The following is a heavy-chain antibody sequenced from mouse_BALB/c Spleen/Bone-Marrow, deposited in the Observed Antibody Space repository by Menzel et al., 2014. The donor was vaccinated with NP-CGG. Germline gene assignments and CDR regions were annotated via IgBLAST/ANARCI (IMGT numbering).Heavy chain of an antibody. J-gene: IGHJ3*01. V-gene: IGHV2-9*02. CDR3: ASMITTAWFAY. D-gene: IGHD2-4*01. CDR2: IWAGGST. Sequence: VKVVQSGPGLVAPSQSLSITCTVSGLSLTSYGVHWVRQPPGKGLEWLGVIWAGGSTNYNSALMSRLSISKDNSKSQVFLKMNSLQTDDTAMYYCASMITTAWFAYWGQGTLVTVSA. CDR1: GLSLTSYG.